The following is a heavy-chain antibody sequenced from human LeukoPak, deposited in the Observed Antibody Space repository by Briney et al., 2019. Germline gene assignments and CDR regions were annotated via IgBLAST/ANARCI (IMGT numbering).Heavy chain of an antibody. V-gene: IGHV3-21*01. CDR2: ISDSSRYI. J-gene: IGHJ4*02. D-gene: IGHD2/OR15-2a*01. CDR3: AREVYCSHTTCYYFDY. Sequence: GGSLRLSRAASGFTFSSYSMNWVRQAPGKGLEWVSSISDSSRYIFYADSVKGRFTISRDNAKNSLYLQMNSLRAEDTAVYYCAREVYCSHTTCYYFDYWGLGTLVTVSS. CDR1: GFTFSSYS.